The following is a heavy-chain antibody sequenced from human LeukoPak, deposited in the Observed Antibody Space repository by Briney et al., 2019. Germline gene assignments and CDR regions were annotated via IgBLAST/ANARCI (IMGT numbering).Heavy chain of an antibody. CDR2: ISGSGGST. CDR1: GFTFSNYG. J-gene: IGHJ4*02. Sequence: GGSLRLSCAASGFTFSNYGMTWVRQAPGKGLEWVSAISGSGGSTYYADSVKGRFTISRDNSKNTLYLQMNSLRAEDTAVYYCAKSTLIVVITLFDYWGQGTLVTVSS. V-gene: IGHV3-23*01. CDR3: AKSTLIVVITLFDY. D-gene: IGHD3-22*01.